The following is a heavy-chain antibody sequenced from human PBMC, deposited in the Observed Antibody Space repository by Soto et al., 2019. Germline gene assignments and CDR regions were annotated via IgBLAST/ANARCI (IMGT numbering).Heavy chain of an antibody. J-gene: IGHJ4*02. CDR1: GFTFSSYG. CDR2: IWYDGTNK. CDR3: ATEPTGMIIKYYFDY. D-gene: IGHD1-1*01. V-gene: IGHV3-33*01. Sequence: GGSLRLSCTASGFTFSSYGMHWVRQAPGKGLEWVAVIWYDGTNKYYADSVKARFTISRDNSKNTLYLQMNSLRAEDTAVYYCATEPTGMIIKYYFDYWGQGTLVTVSS.